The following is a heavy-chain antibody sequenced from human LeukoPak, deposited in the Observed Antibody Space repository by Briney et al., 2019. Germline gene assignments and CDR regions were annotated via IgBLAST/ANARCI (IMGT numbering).Heavy chain of an antibody. V-gene: IGHV1-8*02. CDR2: MNPKSLNT. Sequence: PVASVRVSCKTSGYTFMNYDMNCVRQATGQGLEWMGWMNPKSLNTGYGQEFQGRVTMTRNTSISTAYMELSSLRSEDTAVYYCARALSWTTEYYYYMDYWGKGTTVTVSS. CDR3: ARALSWTTEYYYYMDY. D-gene: IGHD3/OR15-3a*01. CDR1: GYTFMNYD. J-gene: IGHJ6*03.